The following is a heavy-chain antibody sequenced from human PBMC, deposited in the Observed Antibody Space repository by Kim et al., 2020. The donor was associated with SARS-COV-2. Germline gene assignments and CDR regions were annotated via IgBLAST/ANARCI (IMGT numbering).Heavy chain of an antibody. V-gene: IGHV3-23*01. J-gene: IGHJ5*02. D-gene: IGHD3-22*01. Sequence: STYYADSVKGRFTISRDNSKNTLYLQMNSLRAEDTAVYYCAKGWLSPFDPWGQGTLVTVSP. CDR2: ST. CDR3: AKGWLSPFDP.